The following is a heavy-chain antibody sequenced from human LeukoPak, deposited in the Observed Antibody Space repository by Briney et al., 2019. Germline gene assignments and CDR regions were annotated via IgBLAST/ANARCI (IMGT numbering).Heavy chain of an antibody. V-gene: IGHV1-69*04. J-gene: IGHJ4*02. D-gene: IGHD4-23*01. CDR2: IIPILGIA. CDR3: ARDPAHYGGNPDY. CDR1: GGTFSSYA. Sequence: SVKVSCKASGGTFSSYAISWVRQAPGQGLEWMGRIIPILGIANYAQKFQGRVTITADKSTSTAYMELSSLRSEDTAVYYCARDPAHYGGNPDYWGQGTLVTVSS.